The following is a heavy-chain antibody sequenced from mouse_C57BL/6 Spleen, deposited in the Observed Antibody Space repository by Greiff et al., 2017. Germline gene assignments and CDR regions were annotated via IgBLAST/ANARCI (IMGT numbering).Heavy chain of an antibody. CDR1: GYTFTSYW. D-gene: IGHD1-1*01. CDR3: ARGRTVVGPYAMDY. V-gene: IGHV1-59*01. CDR2: IDPSDSYT. Sequence: QVQLQQPGAELVRPGTSVKLSCKASGYTFTSYWMHWVKQRPGQGLEWIGVIDPSDSYTNYNQKFKGKATLTVDTSSSTAYMQLSSLTSEDSAVYYYARGRTVVGPYAMDYWGQGTSVTVSS. J-gene: IGHJ4*01.